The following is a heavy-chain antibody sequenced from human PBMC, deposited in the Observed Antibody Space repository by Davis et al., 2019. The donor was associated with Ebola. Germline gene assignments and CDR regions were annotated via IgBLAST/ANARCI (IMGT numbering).Heavy chain of an antibody. D-gene: IGHD6-19*01. J-gene: IGHJ4*02. CDR3: ARDGAAVAGHGDLDY. CDR1: GYMFTSYG. CDR2: ISGDNGNT. Sequence: ASVKVSCKASGYMFTSYGISWVRQARGQGLEWMGWISGDNGNTKYAKKLQDRVTVTTDTSTSTAYMELRSLRSDDTAVYYCARDGAAVAGHGDLDYWGQGTLVTVSS. V-gene: IGHV1-18*01.